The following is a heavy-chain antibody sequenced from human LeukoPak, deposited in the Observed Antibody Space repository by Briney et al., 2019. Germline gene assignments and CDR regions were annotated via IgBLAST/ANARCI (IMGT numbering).Heavy chain of an antibody. Sequence: MSSETLSLTCTVSGDSISIGSYYWSWLRQPAGKGLEWIGNMNTTGSTKYNPSLKSRVTISVDTSNNQFSLKVSSVTAADTAVYYCARDWDYWGQGTLVTVSS. V-gene: IGHV4-61*09. CDR3: ARDWDY. J-gene: IGHJ4*02. CDR1: GDSISIGSYY. CDR2: MNTTGST.